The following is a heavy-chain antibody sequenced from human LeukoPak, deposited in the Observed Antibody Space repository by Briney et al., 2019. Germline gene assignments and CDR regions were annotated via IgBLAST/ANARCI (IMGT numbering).Heavy chain of an antibody. D-gene: IGHD1-26*01. Sequence: GGSLRLSCAASGFTVSSNYMSWVRQAPGKGLEWVSVIYSGGSTYHADSVKGRFTISRDNSKNTLYLQMNSLRAEDTAVYYCARDSGSYHEDYFDYWGQGTLVTVSS. CDR1: GFTVSSNY. J-gene: IGHJ4*02. V-gene: IGHV3-53*01. CDR3: ARDSGSYHEDYFDY. CDR2: IYSGGST.